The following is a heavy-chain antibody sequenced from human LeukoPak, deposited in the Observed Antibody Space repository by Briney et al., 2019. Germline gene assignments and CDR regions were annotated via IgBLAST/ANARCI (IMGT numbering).Heavy chain of an antibody. D-gene: IGHD3-10*01. CDR2: INPNSGGT. V-gene: IGHV1-2*02. Sequence: ASVKVSCKASGYTFTGYYMHWVRQAPGQGLEWMGWINPNSGGTNYAQKFQGRVTMTRNTSISTAYIELSSLRSEDTAVYYCARGVYSGSYYTFDYWGQGTLVTVSS. CDR3: ARGVYSGSYYTFDY. CDR1: GYTFTGYY. J-gene: IGHJ4*02.